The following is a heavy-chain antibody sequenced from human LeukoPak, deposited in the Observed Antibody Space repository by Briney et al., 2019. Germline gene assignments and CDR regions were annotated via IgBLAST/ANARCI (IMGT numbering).Heavy chain of an antibody. J-gene: IGHJ4*02. CDR3: AKGPRQQLVTRFDY. CDR2: ISGSGGST. CDR1: GFTFSRYA. V-gene: IGHV3-23*01. Sequence: PGGSLRLSCAASGFTFSRYAMSWVRQAPGKGPESVSVISGSGGSTYYAGSVKGRFTISRDNSKNTLFLQMNSLRAEDTAVYYCAKGPRQQLVTRFDYWGQGTLVTVSS. D-gene: IGHD6-13*01.